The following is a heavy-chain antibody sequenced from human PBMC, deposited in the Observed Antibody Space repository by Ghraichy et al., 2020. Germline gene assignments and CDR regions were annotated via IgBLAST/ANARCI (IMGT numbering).Heavy chain of an antibody. CDR2: IYYSGST. Sequence: SQTLSLTCPVSGGSVSGYCWGGIRQPPGKGLEWMVDIYYSGSTNYNPSLKSRVTISVDTSKNQFSLKLSSVTAADTAVYYCARQRGYSLSAWYFDLWGRGTLVTVS. CDR1: GGSVSGYC. J-gene: IGHJ2*01. CDR3: ARQRGYSLSAWYFDL. V-gene: IGHV4-59*02. D-gene: IGHD3-16*02.